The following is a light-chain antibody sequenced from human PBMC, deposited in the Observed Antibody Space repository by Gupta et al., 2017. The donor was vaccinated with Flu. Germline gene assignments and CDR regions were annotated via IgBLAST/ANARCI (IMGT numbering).Light chain of an antibody. J-gene: IGKJ1*01. CDR3: QQYDTYWT. V-gene: IGKV1-5*03. Sequence: VGDRVTITCRASQSISNWLAWYQQKPGKAPKLLIYKASNLETGVPSRFSGSGSGTEFTLTISSLQPDDFATYYCQQYDTYWTFGQGTKVEIK. CDR2: KAS. CDR1: QSISNW.